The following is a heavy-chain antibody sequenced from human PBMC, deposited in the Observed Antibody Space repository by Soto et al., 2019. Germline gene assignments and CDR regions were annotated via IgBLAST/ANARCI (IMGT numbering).Heavy chain of an antibody. Sequence: GGSLRLSCAASGFTFSSYAMTWVRQAPGKGLEWVSTISASGVSTFYADSVKGRFTISRDKSVNTVFLHMDSLRVEDTAIYYCAKGGYTSPFDYWGLGTLVTVSS. CDR1: GFTFSSYA. CDR3: AKGGYTSPFDY. CDR2: ISASGVST. D-gene: IGHD5-12*01. V-gene: IGHV3-23*01. J-gene: IGHJ4*02.